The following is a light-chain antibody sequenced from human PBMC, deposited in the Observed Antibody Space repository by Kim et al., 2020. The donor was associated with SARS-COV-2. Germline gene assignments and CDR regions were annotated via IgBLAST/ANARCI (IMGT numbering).Light chain of an antibody. CDR1: TLGDKY. CDR2: HDN. V-gene: IGLV3-1*01. CDR3: HAWDNSTAV. Sequence: SVSPGQTAGISCSGDTLGDKYACWYQQKPGQSPVLVIYHDNKRPSGIPERFSGSNSGNTATLTISGTQAMDEADYYCHAWDNSTAVFGGGTQLTVL. J-gene: IGLJ3*02.